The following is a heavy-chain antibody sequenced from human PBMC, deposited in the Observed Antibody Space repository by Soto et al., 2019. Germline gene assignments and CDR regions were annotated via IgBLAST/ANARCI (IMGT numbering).Heavy chain of an antibody. D-gene: IGHD2-15*01. CDR2: IYTSGST. Sequence: SETLSLTCTVSGGSISSYYWSWIRQPAGKGLEWIGRIYTSGSTNYNPSLKSRVTMSVDTSKNQFSLKLSSVTAADTAVYYCARDTVVTPGGVDYYYGMDVWGQGTTVTVSS. V-gene: IGHV4-4*07. J-gene: IGHJ6*02. CDR1: GGSISSYY. CDR3: ARDTVVTPGGVDYYYGMDV.